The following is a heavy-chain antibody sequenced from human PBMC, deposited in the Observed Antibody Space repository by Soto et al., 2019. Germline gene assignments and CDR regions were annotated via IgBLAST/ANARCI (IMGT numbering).Heavy chain of an antibody. J-gene: IGHJ4*02. D-gene: IGHD3-16*01. CDR1: GGSISSYY. CDR2: IYYSGST. CDR3: ARRWGTTFDY. Sequence: QVQLQESGPGLVKPSETLSLTCTVPGGSISSYYWSWIRQPPGKGLEWIGYIYYSGSTNYNPSLTSLVTLSVDTSKIQFALQLSSVTAADTVVYYCARRWGTTFDYWRQVTLVTVSS. V-gene: IGHV4-59*08.